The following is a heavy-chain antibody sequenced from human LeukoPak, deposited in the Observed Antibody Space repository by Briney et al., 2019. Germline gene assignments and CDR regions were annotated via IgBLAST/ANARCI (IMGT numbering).Heavy chain of an antibody. D-gene: IGHD5-12*01. CDR3: ARDDALVATGSFDY. CDR1: GYTFTSYG. J-gene: IGHJ4*02. Sequence: ASVKVSCKASGYTFTSYGISWVRQAPGQGLEWMGCISAYNGNTNYAQKLKGRVTMTTDTSTSTAYMELRSLRSDDTAVYYCARDDALVATGSFDYWGQGTLVTVSS. CDR2: ISAYNGNT. V-gene: IGHV1-18*01.